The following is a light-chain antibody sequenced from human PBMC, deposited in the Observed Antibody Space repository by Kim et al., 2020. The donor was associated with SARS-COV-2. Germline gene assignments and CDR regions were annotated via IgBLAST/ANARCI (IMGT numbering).Light chain of an antibody. V-gene: IGKV3-20*01. J-gene: IGKJ4*01. CDR2: GAS. CDR1: QSVANNY. CDR3: QQYGSSPLT. Sequence: SPEESATLSCRATQSVANNYLAWYRQKPGQAPRLLIYGASSRATAIPDRFSGSGSGTDFTLTISRLDPEDFAVYYCQQYGSSPLTFGGGTKVDIK.